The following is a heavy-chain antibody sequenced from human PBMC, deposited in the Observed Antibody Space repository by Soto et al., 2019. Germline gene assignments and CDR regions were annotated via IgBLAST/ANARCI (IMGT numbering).Heavy chain of an antibody. V-gene: IGHV5-10-1*03. CDR3: ARHVGDYDSSGFYWFDP. D-gene: IGHD3-22*01. J-gene: IGHJ5*02. CDR1: GYSFTSYW. CDR2: IDPSDSYT. Sequence: EVQLVQSGAEVKKPGESLRISCKGSGYSFTSYWISWVRQMPGKGLEWMGRIDPSDSYTNYSPSFQGHVTISADKSISTAYLQWSSLKASDTAMYYCARHVGDYDSSGFYWFDPWGQGTLVTVSS.